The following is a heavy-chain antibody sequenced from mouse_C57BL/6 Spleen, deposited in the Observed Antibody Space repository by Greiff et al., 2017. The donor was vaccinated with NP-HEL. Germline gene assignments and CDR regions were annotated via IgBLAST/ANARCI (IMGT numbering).Heavy chain of an antibody. D-gene: IGHD2-3*01. CDR2: ISDGGSYT. Sequence: EVQLVESGGGLVKPGGSLKLSCAASGFTFSSYAMSWVRQTPEKRLEWVATISDGGSYTYYPDNVKGRFTISRDNAKNNLYLQMSDLKSEDTAMYYCARDRGWLLPFAYWGQGTLVTVSA. CDR3: ARDRGWLLPFAY. J-gene: IGHJ3*01. CDR1: GFTFSSYA. V-gene: IGHV5-4*01.